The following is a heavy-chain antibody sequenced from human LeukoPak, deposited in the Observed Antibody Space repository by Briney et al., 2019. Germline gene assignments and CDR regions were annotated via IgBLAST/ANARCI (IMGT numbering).Heavy chain of an antibody. CDR1: GFTFSSYS. Sequence: GGSLRLSCAASGFTFSSYSMNWVRQAPGKGLEWVSSISSSSYIYYADSVKGRFTISRDNAKNSLYLQMNSLRAEDTAVYYCAREPTGTGTPFWGQGTLVTVSS. J-gene: IGHJ4*02. D-gene: IGHD1-7*01. V-gene: IGHV3-21*01. CDR3: AREPTGTGTPF. CDR2: ISSSSYI.